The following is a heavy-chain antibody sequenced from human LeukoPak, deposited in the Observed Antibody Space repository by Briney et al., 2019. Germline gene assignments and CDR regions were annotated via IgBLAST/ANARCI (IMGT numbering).Heavy chain of an antibody. D-gene: IGHD5-18*01. Sequence: GGSLRLSCAASGFTFSDAWMSWVRQAPGKGLEWVGRIKTKADGGTGTTDYAAPVKGRFTISRDDSKNTLYLQMNSLKTEDTAVYYCTTSTYNFFDYWGQGALVTVSS. J-gene: IGHJ4*02. CDR1: GFTFSDAW. V-gene: IGHV3-15*01. CDR3: TTSTYNFFDY. CDR2: IKTKADGGTGTT.